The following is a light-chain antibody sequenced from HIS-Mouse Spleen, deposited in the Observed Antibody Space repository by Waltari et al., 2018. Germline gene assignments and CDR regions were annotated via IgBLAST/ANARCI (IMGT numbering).Light chain of an antibody. V-gene: IGLV2-14*03. Sequence: QSALTQPASVSGSPGQSITISCTGTSSDVGGYNYVSWYQQHPGKAPKLMIYDVSNLPSGVSNRFSGSKSGNTASLTISGLQAEDEADYYCSSHTSSSFNVVFGGGTKLTVL. CDR1: SSDVGGYNY. J-gene: IGLJ2*01. CDR3: SSHTSSSFNVV. CDR2: DVS.